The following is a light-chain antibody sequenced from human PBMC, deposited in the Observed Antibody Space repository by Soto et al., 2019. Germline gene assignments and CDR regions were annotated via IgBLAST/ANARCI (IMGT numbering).Light chain of an antibody. J-gene: IGLJ3*02. CDR1: SSDVGGYNY. CDR2: DVS. V-gene: IGLV2-14*01. Sequence: SALTQPASVSGSPGQSITISCTGTSSDVGGYNYVSWYQQHPGKAPKLMIYDVSDRPSGVSNRFSGSKSGNTASLTISGLQAEDEADYYCSSYTSSSSLGVFGGGTKLPVL. CDR3: SSYTSSSSLGV.